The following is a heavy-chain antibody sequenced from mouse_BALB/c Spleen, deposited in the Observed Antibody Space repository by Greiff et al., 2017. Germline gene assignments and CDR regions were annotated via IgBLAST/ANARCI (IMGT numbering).Heavy chain of an antibody. J-gene: IGHJ4*01. V-gene: IGHV1-67*01. CDR3: AKGETTATSYAMDY. Sequence: VQLQQSGPELVRPGVSVKISCKGSSYTFTDYAMHWVKQSHAKSLEWIGVISTYYGNTNYNQKFEGKATMTVDKSSSTAYMELARLTSEDSAVYYCAKGETTATSYAMDYWGQGTSVTVSS. D-gene: IGHD1-2*01. CDR2: ISTYYGNT. CDR1: SYTFTDYA.